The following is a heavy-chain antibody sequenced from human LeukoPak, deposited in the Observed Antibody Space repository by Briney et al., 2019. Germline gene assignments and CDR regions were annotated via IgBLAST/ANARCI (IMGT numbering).Heavy chain of an antibody. CDR2: INLDGSEK. D-gene: IGHD3-10*01. Sequence: AGGSLRLSCAASGFSLSSYWMSWVRQAPGKGLEWVANINLDGSEKYYVDSVKGRFTISRDNAKNSLYLQMNSLRAEDTAVYYCARDSPGSYYNVWGQGTLVTLSS. CDR1: GFSLSSYW. J-gene: IGHJ4*02. V-gene: IGHV3-7*01. CDR3: ARDSPGSYYNV.